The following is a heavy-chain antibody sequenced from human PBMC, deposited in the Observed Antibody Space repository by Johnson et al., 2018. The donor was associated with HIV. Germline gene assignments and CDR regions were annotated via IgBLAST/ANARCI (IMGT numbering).Heavy chain of an antibody. CDR2: ISGSGGTT. J-gene: IGHJ3*02. V-gene: IGHV3-23*04. Sequence: VQLVESGGGLVQPGGSLRLSCAASGFTVSSNYMSWVRQALGKGLVWVSVISGSGGTTYYADSVKGRFTISRDNSKNTLYLQMNSLRAEDTAVYYCAKLPGSGYYLDAFDIWGQGTMVTVSS. CDR3: AKLPGSGYYLDAFDI. CDR1: GFTVSSNY. D-gene: IGHD3-22*01.